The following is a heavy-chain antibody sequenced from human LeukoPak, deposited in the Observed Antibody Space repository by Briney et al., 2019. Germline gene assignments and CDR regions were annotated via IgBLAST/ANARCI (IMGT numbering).Heavy chain of an antibody. CDR2: INTKTGNP. D-gene: IGHD2-8*02. CDR1: GYTFNRNA. V-gene: IGHV7-4-1*02. J-gene: IGHJ4*02. Sequence: ASVKVSCKASGYTFNRNALNWVRQAPGQGLEWMGWINTKTGNPTCAQGFTGRFVFSLDTSVSTTYLQINSLKAEDTAVYYCARSYCTGDGDNRPGYFDYWGQGTQVTVSS. CDR3: ARSYCTGDGDNRPGYFDY.